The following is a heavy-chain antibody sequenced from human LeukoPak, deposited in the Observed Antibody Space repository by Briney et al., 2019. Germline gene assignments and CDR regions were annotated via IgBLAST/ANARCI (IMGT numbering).Heavy chain of an antibody. CDR3: ERDVVVVPAAEYFQH. CDR1: GYTFTGYY. Sequence: ASVKVSCKASGYTFTGYYMHWVRQAPGQGLEWMGWINPNSGGTNYAQKLQGRVTMTTDTSTSTAYMELRSLRSDDTAVYYCERDVVVVPAAEYFQHWGQGTLVTVSS. V-gene: IGHV1-2*02. D-gene: IGHD2-2*01. CDR2: INPNSGGT. J-gene: IGHJ1*01.